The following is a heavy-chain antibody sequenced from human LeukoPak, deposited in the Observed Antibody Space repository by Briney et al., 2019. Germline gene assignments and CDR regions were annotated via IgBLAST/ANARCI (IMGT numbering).Heavy chain of an antibody. CDR1: GASTSHFY. D-gene: IGHD5-12*01. CDR3: ARSAEWLRNAFDI. Sequence: SETLSLTCTVSGASTSHFYWNWIRQPPGKGLEWIGYMHNSGSSKHSPSLKGRVTISIDTSKHQFSLRLTSVTAAETAMYFSARSAEWLRNAFDIWGQGTMVRVSS. J-gene: IGHJ3*02. V-gene: IGHV4-59*01. CDR2: MHNSGSS.